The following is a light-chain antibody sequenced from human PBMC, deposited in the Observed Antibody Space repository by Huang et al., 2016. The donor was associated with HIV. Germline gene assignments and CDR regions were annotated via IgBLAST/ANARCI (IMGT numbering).Light chain of an antibody. J-gene: IGKJ2*01. V-gene: IGKV3D-15*01. CDR1: QNVSNN. CDR2: GAS. Sequence: EIVMTQSPATLSVSPGERATLSCRASQNVSNNLAWYHQKPGQAPRLLIYGASTRATGIPARFSGSGSGTEFTLTISSLQSEDFAVYYCQQYNDWYTFAQGTRLEIK. CDR3: QQYNDWYT.